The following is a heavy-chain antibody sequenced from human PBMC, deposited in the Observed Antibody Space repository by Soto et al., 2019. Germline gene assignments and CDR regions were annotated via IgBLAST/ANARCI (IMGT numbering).Heavy chain of an antibody. J-gene: IGHJ4*02. CDR1: GFTFSSYA. CDR2: ISSDGSNK. CDR3: ARDGPYSYGTFDY. V-gene: IGHV3-30-3*01. Sequence: QVQLVASGGGVVQPGRSLRLSCAASGFTFSSYAMHWVRQAPGKGLEWVAVISSDGSNKYYADSVTGRFTISRDNSKNTLCLQMNSLRAEDTAVYYCARDGPYSYGTFDYWGQGTLVTVSS. D-gene: IGHD5-18*01.